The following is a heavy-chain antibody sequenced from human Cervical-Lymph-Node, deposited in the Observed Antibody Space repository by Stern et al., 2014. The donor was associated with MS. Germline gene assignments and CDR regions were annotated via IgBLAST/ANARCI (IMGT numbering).Heavy chain of an antibody. CDR3: AREVRSRYGDRFDY. V-gene: IGHV1-69*01. D-gene: IGHD4-17*01. Sequence: VQLEESGAEVKKPGSSVKVSCKASGGTFSSYAISWVRQALGQGLEWMGGIIPIFGTANYAQKFQGRVTITADESTSTAYMELSSLRSEDTAVYYCAREVRSRYGDRFDYWGQGTLVTVSS. J-gene: IGHJ4*02. CDR2: IIPIFGTA. CDR1: GGTFSSYA.